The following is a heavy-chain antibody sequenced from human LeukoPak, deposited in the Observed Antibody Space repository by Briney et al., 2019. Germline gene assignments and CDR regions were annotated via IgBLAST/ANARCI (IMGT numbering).Heavy chain of an antibody. D-gene: IGHD6-13*01. CDR2: IYYSGST. CDR1: GGSISSYY. V-gene: IGHV4-59*08. J-gene: IGHJ6*02. CDR3: ARVSYSSSWYTYYYYGMDV. Sequence: PSETLSLTCTVSGGSISSYYWSWIRQPPGKGLEWIGYIYYSGSTNYNPSLKSRVTISVDTSKNQFSLKLSSVTAADTAVYYCARVSYSSSWYTYYYYGMDVWGQGTTVTVSS.